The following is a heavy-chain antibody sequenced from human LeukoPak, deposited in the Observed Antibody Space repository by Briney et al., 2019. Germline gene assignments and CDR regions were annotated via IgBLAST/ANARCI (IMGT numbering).Heavy chain of an antibody. CDR1: GFTVSSNY. CDR3: VRDQAYAFDI. Sequence: PGGSLRLSCAASGFTVSSNYMSWVRQAPGKGLEWISYIRSRDGTVSYADSVEGRFTISTDTAKTSLFLQMNGLSADDTAVYYCVRDQAYAFDIWGQGTMVTVSS. J-gene: IGHJ3*02. V-gene: IGHV3-48*01. CDR2: IRSRDGTV.